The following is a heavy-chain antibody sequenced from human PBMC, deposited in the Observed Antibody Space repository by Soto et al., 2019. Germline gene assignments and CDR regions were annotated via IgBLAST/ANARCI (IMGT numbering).Heavy chain of an antibody. D-gene: IGHD2-2*01. CDR3: TTLSYLYYDGMDV. CDR2: IKSKVDGGTA. V-gene: IGHV3-15*01. Sequence: PGGSLRPSCEASGFTFSNAWMNWVSPGPGKGLEWLGRIKSKVDGGTADYGAATKGRFSISRDDLKNMLYLQMNSLKPDDTAVYYCTTLSYLYYDGMDVWGQGTTVTVSS. J-gene: IGHJ6*02. CDR1: GFTFSNAW.